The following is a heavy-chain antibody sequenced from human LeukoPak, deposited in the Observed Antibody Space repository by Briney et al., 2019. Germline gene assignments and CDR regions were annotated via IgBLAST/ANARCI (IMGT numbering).Heavy chain of an antibody. Sequence: GGSLRLSCAASGFTFSSYAMHWVRQAPGRGLEWVAVISYDGSNKYYADSVKGRITISRDNSKNTLYLQMNSLRAEDTAVYYCARGRYTAPTNWYDYWGQGTLVTVSS. V-gene: IGHV3-30-3*01. CDR3: ARGRYTAPTNWYDY. CDR1: GFTFSSYA. D-gene: IGHD1-1*01. CDR2: ISYDGSNK. J-gene: IGHJ4*02.